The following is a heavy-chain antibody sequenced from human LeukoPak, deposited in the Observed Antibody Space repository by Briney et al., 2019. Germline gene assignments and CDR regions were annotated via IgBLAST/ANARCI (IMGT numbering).Heavy chain of an antibody. J-gene: IGHJ5*02. CDR2: IYYSGST. Sequence: SETLSLTCTVSGASISSSSYYWGWIRQPPGKGLEWIGSIYYSGSTYYNPSLKSRVTISVDTSKNQFSLKLSSVTAADTAVYYCARVGDIVVVVEASPRIDPWGQGTLVTVSS. CDR1: GASISSSSYY. D-gene: IGHD2-15*01. CDR3: ARVGDIVVVVEASPRIDP. V-gene: IGHV4-39*07.